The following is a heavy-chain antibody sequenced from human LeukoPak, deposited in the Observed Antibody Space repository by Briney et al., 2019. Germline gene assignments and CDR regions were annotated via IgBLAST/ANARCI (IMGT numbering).Heavy chain of an antibody. Sequence: GGSLRLSCAASGFTFSTYTLNWVRQAPGKGLEWVSSITSSSSSIYYADSVKGRFTISRDNAKNSLYLQMNSLRAEDTAVYYCARGIMATINYWGRGTLVTVSS. J-gene: IGHJ4*02. CDR1: GFTFSTYT. D-gene: IGHD5-24*01. CDR2: ITSSSSSI. V-gene: IGHV3-21*01. CDR3: ARGIMATINY.